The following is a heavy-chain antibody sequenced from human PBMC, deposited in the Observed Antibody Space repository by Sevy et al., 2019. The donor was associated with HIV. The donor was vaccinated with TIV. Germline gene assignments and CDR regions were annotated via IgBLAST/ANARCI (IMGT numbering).Heavy chain of an antibody. D-gene: IGHD3-9*01. Sequence: GGSLRLSCAASGFDFNNHWMSWVRQAPEKVLEWVANIKHDGSETYSVDSLEGRFTISRDNAKNSLSLQINDLRAEDTAMYYCARLPTGLQSFNYLLSTYFDSWGQGTLVTVSS. V-gene: IGHV3-7*03. CDR3: ARLPTGLQSFNYLLSTYFDS. CDR2: IKHDGSET. J-gene: IGHJ4*02. CDR1: GFDFNNHW.